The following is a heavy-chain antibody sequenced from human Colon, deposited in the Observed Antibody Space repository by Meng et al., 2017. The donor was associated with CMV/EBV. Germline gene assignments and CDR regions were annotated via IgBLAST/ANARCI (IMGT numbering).Heavy chain of an antibody. CDR1: GYTFTDYY. D-gene: IGHD3-3*02. CDR3: GRDRHLDP. Sequence: QLQLVQSGAEVKKPWASVKVSCKTSGYTFTDYYNHWLRQAPGQGLEWMGWINSISGDTNYAQKFQGRVTMTRDTSITTAYMELNSLKSDDTAVYYCGRDRHLDPWGQGTLVTVSS. J-gene: IGHJ5*02. CDR2: INSISGDT. V-gene: IGHV1-2*02.